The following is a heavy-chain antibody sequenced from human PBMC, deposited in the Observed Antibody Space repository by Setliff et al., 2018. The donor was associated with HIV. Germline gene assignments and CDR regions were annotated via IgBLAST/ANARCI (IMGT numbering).Heavy chain of an antibody. CDR2: ISPGDSDT. Sequence: GESLKISCEASGYSFTSSWIGWVRQRPGKGLEWVGIISPGDSDTRYSPSFKGQVTISADKSISTAYLQWTSLKTSDTAIYYCARAGNYYHSRGYSDDAFDIWGQGTMVTVSS. J-gene: IGHJ3*02. CDR3: ARAGNYYHSRGYSDDAFDI. D-gene: IGHD3-22*01. V-gene: IGHV5-51*01. CDR1: GYSFTSSW.